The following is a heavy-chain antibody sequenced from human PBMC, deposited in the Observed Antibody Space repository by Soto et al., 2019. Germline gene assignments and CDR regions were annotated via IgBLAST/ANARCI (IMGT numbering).Heavy chain of an antibody. V-gene: IGHV3-23*01. Sequence: PGGSLRLSCVTSGFTFTNFVMAWVRQAPGKGLEWVSSISAGGGSTYYADSVKGRFIISRDNSKNTVTLHMNNLRAEDTAVYYCAKDRPRRSSGCYFDYWGQGTPVTVSS. J-gene: IGHJ4*02. CDR1: GFTFTNFV. D-gene: IGHD1-26*01. CDR2: ISAGGGST. CDR3: AKDRPRRSSGCYFDY.